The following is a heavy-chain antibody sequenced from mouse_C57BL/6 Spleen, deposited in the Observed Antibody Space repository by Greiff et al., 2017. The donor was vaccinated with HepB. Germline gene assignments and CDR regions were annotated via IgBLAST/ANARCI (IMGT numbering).Heavy chain of an antibody. D-gene: IGHD2-3*01. V-gene: IGHV1-26*01. Sequence: EVQLQQSGPELVKPGASVKISCKASGYTFTDYYMNWVKQSHGKSLEWIGDINPKNGGTSYNQKFKGKATLTVDKSSSTAYMELRSLTSEDSAVYYCARYDGYYGGFAYWGQGTLVTVSA. CDR3: ARYDGYYGGFAY. J-gene: IGHJ3*01. CDR1: GYTFTDYY. CDR2: INPKNGGT.